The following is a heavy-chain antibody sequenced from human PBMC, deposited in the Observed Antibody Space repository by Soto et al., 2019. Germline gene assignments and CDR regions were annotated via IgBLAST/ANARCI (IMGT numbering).Heavy chain of an antibody. D-gene: IGHD2-15*01. Sequence: SETLSLTCTVSGGSISSSSYYWGWIRQPPGKGLEWIGSIYYSGSTYYNPSLKSRVTISVDTSKNQFSLKLSSVTAADTAVYYCARGQVVAAQHWGQGTLVTGSS. CDR2: IYYSGST. J-gene: IGHJ4*02. CDR1: GGSISSSSYY. CDR3: ARGQVVAAQH. V-gene: IGHV4-39*01.